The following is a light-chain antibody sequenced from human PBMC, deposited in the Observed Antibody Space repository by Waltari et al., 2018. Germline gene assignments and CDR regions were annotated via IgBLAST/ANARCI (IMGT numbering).Light chain of an antibody. CDR2: GAS. J-gene: IGKJ1*01. V-gene: IGKV3-15*01. CDR3: QQYNNWPRT. CDR1: QSVSSN. Sequence: EIFMTQSPATLSVSPGERATLSCRASQSVSSNLAWYQQKPGQALRLLIYGASTRATGIPARFSGSGSGTEFTLTISSLQSEDFAVYYCQQYNNWPRTFGQGTKVEIK.